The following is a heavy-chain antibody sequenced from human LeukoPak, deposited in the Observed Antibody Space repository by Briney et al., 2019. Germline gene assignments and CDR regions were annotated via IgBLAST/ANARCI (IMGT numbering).Heavy chain of an antibody. V-gene: IGHV4-34*11. CDR3: ARWYYDSSGYRYFDY. Sequence: PSETLSLTCAVYGGSFSGYYWSWFRHSPGKGRDGIGNIDYSGNTKYNPSLNSRVTISVDTSKNHFSLKLSSVTAADTAVYYCARWYYDSSGYRYFDYWGQGTLVIVSS. J-gene: IGHJ4*02. CDR2: IDYSGNT. CDR1: GGSFSGYY. D-gene: IGHD3-22*01.